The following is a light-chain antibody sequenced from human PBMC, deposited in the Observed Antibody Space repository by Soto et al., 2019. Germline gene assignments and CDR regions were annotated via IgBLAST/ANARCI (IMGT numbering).Light chain of an antibody. Sequence: QAVVTQEPSLTVSPGGAVPPPCASSTGPVTSGNYPSWFQQKPGQTPRTLIYTANSRHSWTPARLSGSLLGGKAALTLTGAQPEDEAEYYCLLYYGDAHLVIGGGTKVTVL. CDR1: TGPVTSGNY. CDR3: LLYYGDAHLV. V-gene: IGLV7-43*01. CDR2: TAN. J-gene: IGLJ3*02.